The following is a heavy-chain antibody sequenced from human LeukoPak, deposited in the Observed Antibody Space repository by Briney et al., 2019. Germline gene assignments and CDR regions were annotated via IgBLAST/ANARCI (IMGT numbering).Heavy chain of an antibody. D-gene: IGHD3-9*01. J-gene: IGHJ5*02. V-gene: IGHV4-34*01. CDR3: ARHGSILTGYYKRKYNWFDP. CDR1: GGSFSGYY. CDR2: INHSGST. Sequence: SETLSLTCAVYGGSFSGYYWSWIRQPPGKGLEWIGEINHSGSTNYNPSLKSRVTISVDTSKNQFSLKLSSVTAADTAVYYCARHGSILTGYYKRKYNWFDPWGQGTLVTVSS.